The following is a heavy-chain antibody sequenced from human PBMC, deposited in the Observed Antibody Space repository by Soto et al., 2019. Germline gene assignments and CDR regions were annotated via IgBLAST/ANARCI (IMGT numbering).Heavy chain of an antibody. V-gene: IGHV3-30*18. J-gene: IGHJ5*02. Sequence: GGSLRLSCAASGFTFSSYGMHWVRQAPGKGLEWVAVISYDGSNKYYADSVKGRFTISRDNSKNTLYLQMNSLRAEDTAVYYCAKDSRITIFGVGSSFDPWGQGTLVTVSS. CDR2: ISYDGSNK. D-gene: IGHD3-3*01. CDR3: AKDSRITIFGVGSSFDP. CDR1: GFTFSSYG.